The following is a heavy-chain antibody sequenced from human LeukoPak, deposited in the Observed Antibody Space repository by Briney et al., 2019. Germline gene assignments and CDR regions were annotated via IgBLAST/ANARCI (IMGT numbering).Heavy chain of an antibody. CDR1: GFTFSSYA. J-gene: IGHJ4*02. V-gene: IGHV3-30*04. Sequence: GGSLRPSCAASGFTFSSYAMHWVRQAPGKGLEWVAVISYDGSNKYYADSVKGRFTISRDNSKNTLYLQMNSLRAEDTAVYYCATTSDYGSYYFDYWGQGTLVTVSS. CDR3: ATTSDYGSYYFDY. D-gene: IGHD3-10*01. CDR2: ISYDGSNK.